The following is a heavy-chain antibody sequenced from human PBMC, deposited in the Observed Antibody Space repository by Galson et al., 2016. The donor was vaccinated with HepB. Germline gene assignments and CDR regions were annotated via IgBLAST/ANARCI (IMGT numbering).Heavy chain of an antibody. D-gene: IGHD1-26*01. V-gene: IGHV4/OR15-8*01. Sequence: SETLSLTCGVSGGSISRNNWWTWVRQAPGMGLEWIGEVFHSGNSVYNPSLKSRVSISVDKSKNHFSLRLTSVTAADTAIYFCTRHSKLSDWYFDLWGRGTLVTVSS. CDR3: TRHSKLSDWYFDL. CDR2: VFHSGNS. J-gene: IGHJ2*01. CDR1: GGSISRNNW.